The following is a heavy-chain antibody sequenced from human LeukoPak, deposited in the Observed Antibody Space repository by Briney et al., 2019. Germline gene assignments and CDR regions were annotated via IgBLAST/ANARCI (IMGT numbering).Heavy chain of an antibody. CDR2: ISSSGSTI. D-gene: IGHD5-18*01. CDR1: GFTFSSYE. V-gene: IGHV3-48*03. Sequence: PGGSLRLSCAASGFTFSSYEMNWVRQAPGKGLEWVSYISSSGSTIYYADSVKGRFTISRDNAKNSLYLQMNCLRAEDTAVYYCATSAAGGYSYGLFDYWGQGTLVTVSS. J-gene: IGHJ4*02. CDR3: ATSAAGGYSYGLFDY.